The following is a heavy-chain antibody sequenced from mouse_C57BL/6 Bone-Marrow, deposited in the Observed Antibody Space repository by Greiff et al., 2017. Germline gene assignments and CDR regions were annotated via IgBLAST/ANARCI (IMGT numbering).Heavy chain of an antibody. V-gene: IGHV1-62-2*01. CDR2: FYPGSGSI. D-gene: IGHD1-1*01. Sequence: VQLQQSGAELVKPGASVKLSCKASGYTFTEYTIHWVKQRSGQGLEWIGWFYPGSGSIKYNEKFKDKATLTADKSSSTVYMELSRFTSEDSAVYFCARHGHYDGSSYVGYYAMDYWGQGTSVTVSS. CDR1: GYTFTEYT. CDR3: ARHGHYDGSSYVGYYAMDY. J-gene: IGHJ4*01.